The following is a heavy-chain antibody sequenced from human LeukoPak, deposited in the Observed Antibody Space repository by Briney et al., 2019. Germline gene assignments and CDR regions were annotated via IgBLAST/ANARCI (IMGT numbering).Heavy chain of an antibody. CDR1: GFTFSSYT. Sequence: GGSLRLSCEGSGFTFSSYTMIWVRQAPGKGLEWLTSISSTSSYIYYADSVKGRFTISRDNSKDTLYLEMNNLRTEDTAVYYCAKDLGTVTTDWGQGTLVTVSS. J-gene: IGHJ4*02. CDR3: AKDLGTVTTD. CDR2: ISSTSSYI. D-gene: IGHD4-11*01. V-gene: IGHV3-21*04.